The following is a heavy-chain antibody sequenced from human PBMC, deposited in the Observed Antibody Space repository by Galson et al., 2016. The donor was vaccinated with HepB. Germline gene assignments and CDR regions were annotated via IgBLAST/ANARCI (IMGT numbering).Heavy chain of an antibody. CDR3: ARGKGIYSSASGWYFEL. CDR2: ISPTGGST. V-gene: IGHV1-46*01. J-gene: IGHJ2*01. CDR1: GYTFTSYY. Sequence: QSGAEVKKPGESLRISCKASGYTFTSYYMHWVRQAPGQGLEWMGIISPTGGSTEYAQKFQGRVSMTRDTSTSTVYMELSSLRSDDSAVYYCARGKGIYSSASGWYFELWGRGTLVTVSS. D-gene: IGHD6-6*01.